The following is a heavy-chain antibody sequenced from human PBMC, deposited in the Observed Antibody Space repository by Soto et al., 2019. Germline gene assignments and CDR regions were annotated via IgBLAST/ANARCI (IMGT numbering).Heavy chain of an antibody. Sequence: XGSLRLSFAASGFSFRSYGMSWVRQAPGKGLEWLATIKTDASEKKYVDSVKGRFTVSRDNAKNSVYLQMDSLGSEDTAVYYCARDAGHDSGNSVNHYLDYWGHGTLVTVSS. CDR1: GFSFRSYG. D-gene: IGHD3-10*01. V-gene: IGHV3-7*01. J-gene: IGHJ4*01. CDR3: ARDAGHDSGNSVNHYLDY. CDR2: IKTDASEK.